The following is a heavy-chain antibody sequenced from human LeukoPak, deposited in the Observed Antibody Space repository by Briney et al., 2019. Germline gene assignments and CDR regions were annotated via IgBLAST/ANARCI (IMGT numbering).Heavy chain of an antibody. CDR1: GFSFTSYW. V-gene: IGHV5-51*01. CDR2: ILVGGSEV. CDR3: ARHTGRPQAGWFDP. Sequence: GESLKISCKGSGFSFTSYWIGWVGQMPGKGLEYMGIILVGGSEVRYSPAFQGLVTISADKSINTAYLQWTSLKASDTAMYYCARHTGRPQAGWFDPWGQGTLVTVSS. J-gene: IGHJ5*02. D-gene: IGHD3-10*01.